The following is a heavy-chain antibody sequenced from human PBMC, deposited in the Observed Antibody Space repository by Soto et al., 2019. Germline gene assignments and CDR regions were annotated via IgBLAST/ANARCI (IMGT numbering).Heavy chain of an antibody. CDR2: INHSGST. CDR3: ATARRRVLMVYAMTWFDP. Sequence: SETLSLTCAVYGGSFSGYYWSWIRQPPGKGLEWIAEINHSGSTNYNPSPKSRVTITVDTSKNQSSLKLSSVTAADTAVYYCATARRRVLMVYAMTWFDPWGQGTLVTVSS. D-gene: IGHD2-8*01. V-gene: IGHV4-34*01. J-gene: IGHJ5*02. CDR1: GGSFSGYY.